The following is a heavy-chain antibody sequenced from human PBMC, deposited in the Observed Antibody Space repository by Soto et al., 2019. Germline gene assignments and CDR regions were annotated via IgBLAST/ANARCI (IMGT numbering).Heavy chain of an antibody. Sequence: SETLSLTCTVSGGSISSGGSYWSWIRQRPGKGLEWIGYIYYSGHTYYNPSLTSRVTISLDTSRNQFSLSLNSVTAADTAVYFCARDRLEFASRAEWFDPWGQGSLVTVSS. J-gene: IGHJ5*02. CDR1: GGSISSGGSY. CDR2: IYYSGHT. V-gene: IGHV4-31*03. D-gene: IGHD2-2*01. CDR3: ARDRLEFASRAEWFDP.